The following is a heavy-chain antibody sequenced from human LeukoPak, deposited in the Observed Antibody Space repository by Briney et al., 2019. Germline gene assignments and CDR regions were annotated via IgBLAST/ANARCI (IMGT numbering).Heavy chain of an antibody. D-gene: IGHD1-26*01. CDR3: ARDLGYSGSYYGAYAFDI. CDR1: GYTFTSYA. CDR2: INAGNGNT. J-gene: IGHJ3*02. V-gene: IGHV1-3*01. Sequence: ASVKVSCKASGYTFTSYAMHWVRQAPGQRLEWMGWINAGNGNTKYSQKFQGRVTITRDTSASTAYMELSSLRSEDTAVYYCARDLGYSGSYYGAYAFDIWGQGTMVTVSS.